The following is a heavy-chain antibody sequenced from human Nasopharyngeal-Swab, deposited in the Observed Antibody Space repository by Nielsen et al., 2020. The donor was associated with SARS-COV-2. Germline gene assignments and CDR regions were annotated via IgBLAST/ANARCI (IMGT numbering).Heavy chain of an antibody. J-gene: IGHJ6*02. D-gene: IGHD5-12*01. Sequence: VRQMHGIGLEGVGGIRSKANSYATAYAASVKGRFTISRDDSKNTAYLQMNSLKTEDTAVYYCTRLTRDSGYDFYYYGMDVWGQGTTVTVSS. CDR2: IRSKANSYAT. CDR3: TRLTRDSGYDFYYYGMDV. V-gene: IGHV3-73*01.